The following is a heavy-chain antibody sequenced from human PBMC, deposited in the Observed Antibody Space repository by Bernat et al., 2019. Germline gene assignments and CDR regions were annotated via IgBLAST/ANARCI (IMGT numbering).Heavy chain of an antibody. CDR1: GFTFSNAW. D-gene: IGHD2-8*02. V-gene: IGHV3-15*01. Sequence: EVELEESGGDLVKPGGSLRLSCATSGFTFSNAWMTWLRQVPGRGLEWLGRIKSKVAGGTIDYAAPVKGRFTISRDDSESTTFLQMNSLKTEDTAVYYCATEKSGGHDYWGQGTLVTVSS. CDR2: IKSKVAGGTI. J-gene: IGHJ4*02. CDR3: ATEKSGGHDY.